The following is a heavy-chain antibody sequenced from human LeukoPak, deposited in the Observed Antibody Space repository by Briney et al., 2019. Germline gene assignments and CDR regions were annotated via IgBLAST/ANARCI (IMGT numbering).Heavy chain of an antibody. CDR1: GFSFSSHW. CDR3: ASFGLSWRSSY. CDR2: ISDDGSYT. Sequence: QTGGSLRLSCAASGFSFSSHWVHWVRQAPGGGLVWVSRISDDGSYTSNVDSVKGRFTISRDNVNNMLYLHMNSLRAEDTAVYYCASFGLSWRSSYWGQGTLVTVSS. V-gene: IGHV3-74*01. D-gene: IGHD3-3*01. J-gene: IGHJ4*02.